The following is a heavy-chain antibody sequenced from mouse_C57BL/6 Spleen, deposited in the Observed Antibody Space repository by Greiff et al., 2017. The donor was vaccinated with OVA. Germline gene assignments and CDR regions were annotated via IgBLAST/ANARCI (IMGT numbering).Heavy chain of an antibody. CDR2: IDPEDGET. Sequence: EVQLQQSGAELVKPGASVKLSCTASGFNIKDYYMHWVKQRTEQGLEWIGRIDPEDGETKYAPKFPGKAPITADPSSNTAYLQLSSLTAEDTAVYYCALTAQAGFDYWGQGTTLTVSS. D-gene: IGHD3-2*02. CDR1: GFNIKDYY. V-gene: IGHV14-2*01. CDR3: ALTAQAGFDY. J-gene: IGHJ2*01.